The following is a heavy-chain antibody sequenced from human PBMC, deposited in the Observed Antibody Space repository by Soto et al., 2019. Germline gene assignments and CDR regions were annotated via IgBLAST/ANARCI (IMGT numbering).Heavy chain of an antibody. CDR2: ISSSSSYI. Sequence: GGSLRLSCAASGFTFSSYSMNWVRQAPGKGLEWVSSISSSSSYIYYADSVKGRFTISRDNAKNSLYLQMNSLRAEDTAVYYCATQEVGQNYDFWSGYWFPDRGYYYYGMDVWGQGTTVTVSS. D-gene: IGHD3-3*01. CDR3: ATQEVGQNYDFWSGYWFPDRGYYYYGMDV. CDR1: GFTFSSYS. J-gene: IGHJ6*02. V-gene: IGHV3-21*01.